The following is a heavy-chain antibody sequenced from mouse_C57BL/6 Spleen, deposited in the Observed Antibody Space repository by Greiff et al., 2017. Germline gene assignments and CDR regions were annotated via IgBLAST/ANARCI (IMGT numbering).Heavy chain of an antibody. D-gene: IGHD2-1*01. J-gene: IGHJ4*01. V-gene: IGHV1-82*01. Sequence: VQLQQSGPELVKPGASVKISCKASGYAFSSSWMNWVKQRPGKGLEWIGRIYPGDGDTNYNGKFKGKATLTADKSSSTAYMQLSSLTSEDSAVYFCARSGNGNYAGAMDYWGQGTSVTVSS. CDR1: GYAFSSSW. CDR3: ARSGNGNYAGAMDY. CDR2: IYPGDGDT.